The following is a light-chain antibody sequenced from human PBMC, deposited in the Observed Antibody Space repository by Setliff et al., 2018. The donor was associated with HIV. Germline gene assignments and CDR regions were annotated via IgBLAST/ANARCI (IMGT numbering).Light chain of an antibody. CDR1: SSDVGSYDF. CDR3: ASYRPNDLGV. Sequence: QSALVQPASVSGSPGQSVTVSCTGTSSDVGSYDFVSWYQQLPGKAPKLLIYDVSDRPSGVSHCFSGSKSGNTASLTISGLQSEDEADYYCASYRPNDLGVFGTGTKVTVL. J-gene: IGLJ1*01. CDR2: DVS. V-gene: IGLV2-14*03.